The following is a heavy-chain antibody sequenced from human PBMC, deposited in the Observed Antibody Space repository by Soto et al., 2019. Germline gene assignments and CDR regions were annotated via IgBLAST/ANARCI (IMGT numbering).Heavy chain of an antibody. D-gene: IGHD3-22*01. CDR3: ARDYYKYYDSSGYYRSPAY. Sequence: PGGSLRLSCAASGFTFSDYYMSWIRQSPGEGLEWIAYIGGSDKDYADSVKGRFTISRDNSRNTLFLQMNSLRAEDTAVYYCARDYYKYYDSSGYYRSPAYWGQGTLVTVLL. J-gene: IGHJ4*02. CDR2: IGGSDK. CDR1: GFTFSDYY. V-gene: IGHV3-11*04.